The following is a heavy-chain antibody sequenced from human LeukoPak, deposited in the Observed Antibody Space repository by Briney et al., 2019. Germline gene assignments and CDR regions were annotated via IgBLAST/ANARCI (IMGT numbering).Heavy chain of an antibody. CDR3: ATGDYGAFDI. Sequence: PGGSLRLSCAASGFTFSSYSMNWVRQAPGKGLEWASSISSSSSYIYYADSVKGRFTIPRDNAKNSLYLQMNSLRAEDTAVYYCATGDYGAFDIWGQGTMVTVSS. CDR2: ISSSSSYI. J-gene: IGHJ3*02. CDR1: GFTFSSYS. D-gene: IGHD4-17*01. V-gene: IGHV3-21*01.